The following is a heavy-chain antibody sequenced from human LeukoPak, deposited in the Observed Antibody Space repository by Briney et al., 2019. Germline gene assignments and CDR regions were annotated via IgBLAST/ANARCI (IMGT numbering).Heavy chain of an antibody. D-gene: IGHD1-26*01. V-gene: IGHV4-4*07. CDR3: ARVRELLTLDAFDI. CDR1: GGSISSYY. CDR2: IYTSGST. Sequence: SETLSLTCTVTGGSISSYYWSWIRQPAGKGLEWIGRIYTSGSTNYNPSLKSRVTMSVDTSKNQFSLKLSSVTAADTAVYYCARVRELLTLDAFDIWGQGTMVTVSS. J-gene: IGHJ3*02.